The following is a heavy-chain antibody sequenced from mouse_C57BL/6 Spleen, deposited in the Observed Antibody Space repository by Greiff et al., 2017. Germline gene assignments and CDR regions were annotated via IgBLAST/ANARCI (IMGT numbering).Heavy chain of an antibody. J-gene: IGHJ4*01. CDR3: ARVLYGSSYSYYAMDY. CDR1: GYSITSGYY. Sequence: VQLQQSGPGLVKPSQSLSLTCSVTGYSITSGYYWNWIRQFPGNKLEWMGYISYDGSNNYNPSLKNRISITRDTSKNQFFLKLNSVTTEDTATYYCARVLYGSSYSYYAMDYWGQGTSVTVSS. CDR2: ISYDGSN. D-gene: IGHD1-1*01. V-gene: IGHV3-6*01.